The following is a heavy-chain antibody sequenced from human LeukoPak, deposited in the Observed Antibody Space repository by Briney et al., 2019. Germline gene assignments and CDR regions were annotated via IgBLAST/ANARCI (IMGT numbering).Heavy chain of an antibody. CDR2: TYYRSKWYN. J-gene: IGHJ4*02. D-gene: IGHD3-9*01. CDR1: GDSVSSNSAA. Sequence: SQTLSLTCAISGDSVSSNSAAWNWNRQSPSRGLEWLGRTYYRSKWYNDYAVSVKSRITINPDTSKNQFSLKLSSVTAADTAVYYCARALNILTGYYSFDYWGQGTLVTVSS. V-gene: IGHV6-1*01. CDR3: ARALNILTGYYSFDY.